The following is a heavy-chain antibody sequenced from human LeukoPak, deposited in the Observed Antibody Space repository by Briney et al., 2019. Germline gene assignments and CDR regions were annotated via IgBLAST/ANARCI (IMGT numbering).Heavy chain of an antibody. J-gene: IGHJ4*02. CDR2: IYTSGST. Sequence: SSETLSLTCTVSGGSISSYYWSWIRQPAGKGLEWIGRIYTSGSTNYNPSLKSRVTMSVDTSKNQFSLKLSSVTAADTAVYYCARESAFDDSSGYYPRIWGQGTLVTVSS. CDR3: ARESAFDDSSGYYPRI. D-gene: IGHD3-22*01. CDR1: GGSISSYY. V-gene: IGHV4-4*07.